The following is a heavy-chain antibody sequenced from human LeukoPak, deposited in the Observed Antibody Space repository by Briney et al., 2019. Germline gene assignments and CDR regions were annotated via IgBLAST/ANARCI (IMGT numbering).Heavy chain of an antibody. Sequence: GGSLRLSCAASGFTLSRFWMNWVRQAPGKGLEWVANIKQDGSDKNYVDSVKGRFTISRDNSKNLLYLQMNSLRAEGTALYYCAGPASLYLGTEDQGFESWGQGTLVTVSS. CDR3: AGPASLYLGTEDQGFES. CDR2: IKQDGSDK. V-gene: IGHV3-7*01. D-gene: IGHD2/OR15-2a*01. CDR1: GFTLSRFW. J-gene: IGHJ4*02.